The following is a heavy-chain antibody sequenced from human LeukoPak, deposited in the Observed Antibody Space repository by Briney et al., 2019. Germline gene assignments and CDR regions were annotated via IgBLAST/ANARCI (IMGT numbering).Heavy chain of an antibody. J-gene: IGHJ4*02. D-gene: IGHD6-13*01. CDR2: INPSGGSP. Sequence: ASVKVSCKASGYTFTSYYMHWVRQAPGQGLEWMGIINPSGGSPSYAQKFQGRVTMTRDTSTSTVYMELSSLRSEDTAVYYCAREGDTGIAAAGINYWGQGTLVTVSS. V-gene: IGHV1-46*01. CDR1: GYTFTSYY. CDR3: AREGDTGIAAAGINY.